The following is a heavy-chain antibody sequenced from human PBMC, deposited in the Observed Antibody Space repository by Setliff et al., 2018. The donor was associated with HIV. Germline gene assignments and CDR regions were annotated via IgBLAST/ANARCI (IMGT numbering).Heavy chain of an antibody. Sequence: ASVKVSCKASGYTLTSYGISWVRQAPGQGLEWMGWISAYNGNANYAQKVQGRVTMTTDTSTSTAYMELRSLRSDDTAVYYCARDRGVYCRSTNCYSPVDAFDIWGQGTMVTVSS. CDR2: ISAYNGNA. CDR1: GYTLTSYG. J-gene: IGHJ3*02. CDR3: ARDRGVYCRSTNCYSPVDAFDI. D-gene: IGHD2-2*01. V-gene: IGHV1-18*01.